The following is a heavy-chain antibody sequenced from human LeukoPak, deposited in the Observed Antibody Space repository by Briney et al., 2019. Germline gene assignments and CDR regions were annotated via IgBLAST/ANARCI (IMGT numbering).Heavy chain of an antibody. V-gene: IGHV3-21*01. J-gene: IGHJ4*02. Sequence: PGGSLRLSCAASGFTFSSYSMNWVRQAPGKGLEWISSISSSSSYIYYADSVKGRFTISRDNAKNSLYLQMNSLRAEDTAVYYCARDGAGSFDYWGQGTLVTVSS. CDR1: GFTFSSYS. D-gene: IGHD6-13*01. CDR3: ARDGAGSFDY. CDR2: ISSSSSYI.